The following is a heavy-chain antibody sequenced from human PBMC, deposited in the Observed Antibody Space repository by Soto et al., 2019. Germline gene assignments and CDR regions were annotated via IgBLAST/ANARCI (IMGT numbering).Heavy chain of an antibody. CDR2: ISDDGNNK. V-gene: IGHV3-30-3*01. CDR3: TRGRSAWDSGRWFDP. CDR1: GFTFSNYV. Sequence: QVELVQSGGGVVQPGRSLRLSCAVSGFTFSNYVMEWVRQAPGKGLEWVAVISDDGNNKYYSDSVKGRFTISRDNPKRTLYLEINSPRAEDTAVYYCTRGRSAWDSGRWFDPWGQGTLVAVSS. J-gene: IGHJ5*02. D-gene: IGHD3-10*01.